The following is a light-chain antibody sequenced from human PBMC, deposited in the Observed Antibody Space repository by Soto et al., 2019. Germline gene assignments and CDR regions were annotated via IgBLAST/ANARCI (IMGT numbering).Light chain of an antibody. Sequence: QSELTRPPYASRSPGQSVTITYTGTSSDVGGYNYVSWYQQHPGKAPKLMIYEVSKRPSGVPDRFSGSKSGNTASLTVSGLQAEDEADYYCCSYAGSYTYVFGTGTKVTVL. J-gene: IGLJ1*01. CDR2: EVS. V-gene: IGLV2-8*02. CDR3: CSYAGSYTYV. CDR1: SSDVGGYNY.